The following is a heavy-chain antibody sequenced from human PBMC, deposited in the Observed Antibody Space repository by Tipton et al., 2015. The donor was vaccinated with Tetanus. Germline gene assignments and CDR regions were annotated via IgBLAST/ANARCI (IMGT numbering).Heavy chain of an antibody. Sequence: TLSLTCRVSGGSIIVSNFYWGWIRQPPGKGLEWIGSIHYTGSTYLNPSLKSRVTISVDKSKNQFSLKLSSVTAADTAVYYCARDRGLTTGGGIGMDVWGQGTTVTVSS. CDR3: ARDRGLTTGGGIGMDV. V-gene: IGHV4-39*07. CDR2: IHYTGST. D-gene: IGHD4-17*01. J-gene: IGHJ6*02. CDR1: GGSIIVSNFY.